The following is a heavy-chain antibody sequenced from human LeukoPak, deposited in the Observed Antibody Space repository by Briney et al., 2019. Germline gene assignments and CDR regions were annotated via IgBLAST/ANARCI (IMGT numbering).Heavy chain of an antibody. V-gene: IGHV3-9*01. D-gene: IGHD5-18*01. CDR1: GFTFDDYA. Sequence: GGSLRLSCAASGFTFDDYAMHWVRQAPGKGLEWVSGISWNSGSIGYADSVKGRFTISRDNAKNSLYLQMNSLRAEDTALYYCAKDLYVDTAMVNPYYYGMDVWGQGTTVTVSS. CDR2: ISWNSGSI. J-gene: IGHJ6*02. CDR3: AKDLYVDTAMVNPYYYGMDV.